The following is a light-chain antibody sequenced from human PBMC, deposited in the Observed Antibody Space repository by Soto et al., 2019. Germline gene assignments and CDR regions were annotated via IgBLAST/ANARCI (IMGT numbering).Light chain of an antibody. CDR3: QQYHDYWT. CDR2: DVS. CDR1: QSISGW. V-gene: IGKV1-5*01. Sequence: DIHMTQSPTTLSASIGDRVTITCRASQSISGWLAWYQQKPGNAPKLLISDVSSLESGVPSRFSGSGSGTEFTLTISSLQPDDFAVYYCQQYHDYWTFGPGTKVDIK. J-gene: IGKJ1*01.